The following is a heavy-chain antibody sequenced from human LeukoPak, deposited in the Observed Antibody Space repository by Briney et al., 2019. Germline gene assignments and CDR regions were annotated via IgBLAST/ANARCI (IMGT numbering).Heavy chain of an antibody. CDR1: GGSISSYY. Sequence: PSETLSLTCTVSGGSISSYYWSLIRQPPGKGLEWIGYIYYSGSTNYNPSLKSRVTISVDTSKNQFSLKLSSVTAADTAVYYCARLIAVGIFDYWGQGTLVTVSS. CDR2: IYYSGST. J-gene: IGHJ4*02. D-gene: IGHD3-22*01. V-gene: IGHV4-59*08. CDR3: ARLIAVGIFDY.